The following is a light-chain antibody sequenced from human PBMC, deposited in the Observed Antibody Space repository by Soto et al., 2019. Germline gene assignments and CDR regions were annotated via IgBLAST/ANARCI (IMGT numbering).Light chain of an antibody. CDR2: AAS. J-gene: IGKJ3*01. V-gene: IGKV1-27*01. CDR3: QKYSSVPV. Sequence: DIQMTQSPTSLSASVGDRVTITCRASQDIRNFVGWYQQKPGKAPKLLIYAASTLQSGVPSRFSGSGSGTDFTLTINSLQPEDVATYSCQKYSSVPVFGPGTKVEIK. CDR1: QDIRNF.